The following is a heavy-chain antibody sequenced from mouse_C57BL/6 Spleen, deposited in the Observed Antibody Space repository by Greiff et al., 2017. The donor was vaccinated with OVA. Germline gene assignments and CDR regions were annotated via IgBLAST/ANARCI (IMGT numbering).Heavy chain of an antibody. CDR1: GFTFSSYA. J-gene: IGHJ2*01. CDR2: ISDGGSYT. CDR3: AREGPYFDY. Sequence: DSWRGLVKPGGSLKLSCAASGFTFSSYAMSWVRQTPEKRLEWVATISDGGSYTYYPDNVKGRFTISRDNAKNNLYLQMSHLKSEDTAMYYCAREGPYFDYWGQGTTLTVSS. D-gene: IGHD3-3*01. V-gene: IGHV5-4*01.